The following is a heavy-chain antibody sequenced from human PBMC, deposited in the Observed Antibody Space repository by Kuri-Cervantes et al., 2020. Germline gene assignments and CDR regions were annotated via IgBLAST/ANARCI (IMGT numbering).Heavy chain of an antibody. CDR2: IIPIFGTA. CDR1: GYTFTGYY. V-gene: IGHV1-69*06. Sequence: SVKVSCKASGYTFTGYYMHWVRQAPGQGLEWMGGIIPIFGTANYAQKFQGRVTITADKSTSTAYMELSSLRSEDTAVYYCARDVGGGITGTTAYYYYYYYMDVWGKGTTVTVSS. CDR3: ARDVGGGITGTTAYYYYYYYMDV. J-gene: IGHJ6*03. D-gene: IGHD1-14*01.